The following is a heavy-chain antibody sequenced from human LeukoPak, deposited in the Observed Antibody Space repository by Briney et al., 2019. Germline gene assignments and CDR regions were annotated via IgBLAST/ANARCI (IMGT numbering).Heavy chain of an antibody. CDR3: ASSARDYGGNSDRPDY. Sequence: GGSLRLSCAASGFTVSSNYMSWVRQALGKGLDCVSVLYSGGTTYYADSVNGRFTISRDNSKNALFLQMNSLRPEDAAVYYCASSARDYGGNSDRPDYWGQGTLVTVSS. J-gene: IGHJ4*02. CDR2: LYSGGTT. CDR1: GFTVSSNY. D-gene: IGHD4-23*01. V-gene: IGHV3-66*01.